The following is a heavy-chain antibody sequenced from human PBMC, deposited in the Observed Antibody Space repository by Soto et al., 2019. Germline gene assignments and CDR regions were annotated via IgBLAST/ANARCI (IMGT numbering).Heavy chain of an antibody. Sequence: QVQLVQSGAEVKKPGSSVKVSCKASGGTFSSYTISWVRQAPGQGLEWMGRIIPILGIANSAQKFHGRVTITADKATSTAYMELSSLRSEDTAVYYCARDLPTSSTSSFDYWCQGTLVTVSS. CDR3: ARDLPTSSTSSFDY. CDR1: GGTFSSYT. D-gene: IGHD2-2*01. CDR2: IIPILGIA. V-gene: IGHV1-69*08. J-gene: IGHJ4*02.